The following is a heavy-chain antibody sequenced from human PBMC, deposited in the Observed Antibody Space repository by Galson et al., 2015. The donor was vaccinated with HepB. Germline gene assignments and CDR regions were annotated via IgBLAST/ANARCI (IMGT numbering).Heavy chain of an antibody. V-gene: IGHV3-15*01. CDR2: IRSKSDGGAT. CDR1: GFTFSNAW. D-gene: IGHD6-19*01. CDR3: CSGYRSGWAGMDV. Sequence: SLRLSCAAFGFTFSNAWMSWVRQAPGKGLEWVGRIRSKSDGGATDYAAPVKGRFTISRDDSKNTLYLQMNSLKTEDTALYYCCSGYRSGWAGMDVWGQGTTVTVSS. J-gene: IGHJ6*02.